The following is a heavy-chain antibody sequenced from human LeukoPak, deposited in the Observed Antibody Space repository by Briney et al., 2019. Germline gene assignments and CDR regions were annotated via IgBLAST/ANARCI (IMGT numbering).Heavy chain of an antibody. V-gene: IGHV3-23*01. CDR3: ATSEMATRKGHHY. CDR2: VSSDGSGT. D-gene: IGHD5-24*01. Sequence: GGSLRLSCAASGFTFRSYGMHWVRQAPGKGLEWVSTVSSDGSGTYYVDSVQGRFTVSRVNSRSIMFLQMNSLRGDDTAVYYCATSEMATRKGHHYWGQGALVTVSS. J-gene: IGHJ4*02. CDR1: GFTFRSYG.